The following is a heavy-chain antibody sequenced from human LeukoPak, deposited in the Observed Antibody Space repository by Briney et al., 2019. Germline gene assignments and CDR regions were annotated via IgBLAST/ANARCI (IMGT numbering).Heavy chain of an antibody. Sequence: GASVKVSCKPSGYTFSAFYIHWVRQAPGQGLEWMGWITPYSGGTNYAQRFQDRVTMTWDTSIGTANMELSGLKSDDTAVYYCARDRADNFDSSGYYPDGLDIWGQGTMVTVS. CDR2: ITPYSGGT. CDR1: GYTFSAFY. V-gene: IGHV1-2*02. CDR3: ARDRADNFDSSGYYPDGLDI. D-gene: IGHD3-22*01. J-gene: IGHJ3*02.